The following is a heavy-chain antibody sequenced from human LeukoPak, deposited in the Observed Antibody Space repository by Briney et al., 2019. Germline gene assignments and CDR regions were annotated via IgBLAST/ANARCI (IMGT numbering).Heavy chain of an antibody. J-gene: IGHJ4*02. CDR1: GGTFSSYA. D-gene: IGHD1-1*01. V-gene: IGHV1-69*01. CDR2: IIPLFGTA. CDR3: ARAGASLEGGFDY. Sequence: SVKVSCKASGGTFSSYAISWVRQAPGQGLEWMGGIIPLFGTANYAQKFQGRVTNTADERTSTAYMELSSLRSEDTAVYYCARAGASLEGGFDYWGQGTLVTVSS.